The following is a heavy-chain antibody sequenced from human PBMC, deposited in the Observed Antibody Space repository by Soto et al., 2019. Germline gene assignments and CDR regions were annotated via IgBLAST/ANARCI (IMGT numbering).Heavy chain of an antibody. CDR1: GGFVNSDTHS. Sequence: SATLSLTCPVSGGFVNSDTHSWSWIRHTPGKRLEWIGFIYSGGSTKNPSLRSRVTMSVDTSKNQFSLKLRSVIVADTAVYHCARFVRSCSATTCSTRADVWGQGITVTVSS. CDR3: ARFVRSCSATTCSTRADV. J-gene: IGHJ6*02. V-gene: IGHV4-61*01. CDR2: IYSGGST. D-gene: IGHD2-2*01.